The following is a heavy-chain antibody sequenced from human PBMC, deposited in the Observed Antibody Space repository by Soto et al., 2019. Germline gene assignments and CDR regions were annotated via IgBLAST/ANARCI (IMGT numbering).Heavy chain of an antibody. J-gene: IGHJ6*02. CDR3: ARDLPGIAAAGNYYYYGMDV. CDR2: INSDGSST. V-gene: IGHV3-74*01. CDR1: GFTFSSYW. D-gene: IGHD6-13*01. Sequence: XGSLILSCAAAGFTFSSYWMHWVRQAPGKGLVWVSRINSDGSSTSYADSVKGRFTISRDNAKNTLYLQMNSLRAEDTAVYYCARDLPGIAAAGNYYYYGMDVWGQGTTVTVSS.